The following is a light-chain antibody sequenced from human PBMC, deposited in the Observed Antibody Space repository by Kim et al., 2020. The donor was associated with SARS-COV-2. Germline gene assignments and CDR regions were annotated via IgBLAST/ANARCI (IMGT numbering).Light chain of an antibody. J-gene: IGLJ2*01. CDR1: SVDVGGYNY. CDR3: SSYGGSSNLI. Sequence: GKSVAISCTGTSVDVGGYNYVSWFQQHPSTAPQLIIFEVNKRPSGVPDRFSRSKSGNTASLTVSELQAEDVADYCCSSYGGSSNLIFGGGTQLTVL. V-gene: IGLV2-8*01. CDR2: EVN.